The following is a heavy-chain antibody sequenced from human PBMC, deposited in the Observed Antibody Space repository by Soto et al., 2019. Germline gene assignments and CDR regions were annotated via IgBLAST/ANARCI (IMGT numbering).Heavy chain of an antibody. CDR3: ARDPHGMDV. J-gene: IGHJ6*02. V-gene: IGHV3-30-3*01. Sequence: ESGGGVVQPGRSLRLSCAASGFTFSTYAMHWVRQAPGKGLEWVAVISYDGSNKYHADSVKGRFTISRDNSKDTLYLQMNSLRAEDTAVYYCARDPHGMDVWGQGTTVIVSS. CDR1: GFTFSTYA. CDR2: ISYDGSNK.